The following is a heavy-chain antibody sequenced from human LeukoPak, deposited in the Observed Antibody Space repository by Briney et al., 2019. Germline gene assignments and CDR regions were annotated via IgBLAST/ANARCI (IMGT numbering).Heavy chain of an antibody. J-gene: IGHJ4*02. Sequence: GGSLRLSCAASRFTSSSYAMNWVRQAPGKGLEWVSVISGSGGSTSYADSVKGRFTISRDNSKNTLYLQMNSLRAEDTAVYYCARDLGGSGNYYPYFDCWGQGTLVTVSS. D-gene: IGHD3-10*01. CDR3: ARDLGGSGNYYPYFDC. CDR1: RFTSSSYA. V-gene: IGHV3-23*01. CDR2: ISGSGGST.